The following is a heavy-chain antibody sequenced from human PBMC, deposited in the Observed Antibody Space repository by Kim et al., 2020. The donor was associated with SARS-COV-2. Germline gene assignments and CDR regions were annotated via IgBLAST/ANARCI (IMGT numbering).Heavy chain of an antibody. CDR3: AKDSSFVEWFGDPKAYFDY. V-gene: IGHV3-23*01. J-gene: IGHJ4*02. Sequence: GRFTISRDNSKNPLYLQMNSLRAEDTAVYYCAKDSSFVEWFGDPKAYFDYWGQGTLVTVSS. D-gene: IGHD3-10*01.